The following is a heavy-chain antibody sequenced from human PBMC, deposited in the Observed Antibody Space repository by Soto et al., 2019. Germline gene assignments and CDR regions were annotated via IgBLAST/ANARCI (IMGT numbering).Heavy chain of an antibody. CDR3: AKDRIAVAGTYNWFDP. Sequence: GGSLRLSCAASGFTFSSYAMSWVRQAPGKGLEWASAISGSGGSTYYADSVKGRFTISRDNSKNTLYLQMNSLRAEDTAVYYCAKDRIAVAGTYNWFDPWGQGTLVTVSS. V-gene: IGHV3-23*01. CDR2: ISGSGGST. CDR1: GFTFSSYA. J-gene: IGHJ5*02. D-gene: IGHD6-19*01.